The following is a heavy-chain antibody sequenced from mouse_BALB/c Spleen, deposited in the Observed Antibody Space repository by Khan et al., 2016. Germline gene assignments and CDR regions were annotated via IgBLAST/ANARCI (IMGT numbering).Heavy chain of an antibody. V-gene: IGHV4-1*02. CDR3: ARAGYYGYLAY. J-gene: IGHJ3*01. CDR1: GFDFSRYW. Sequence: EVKLLESGGGLVQPGGSLKLSCAASGFDFSRYWMSWVRQAPGKGLEWIGEINPDTRTINYTTSLKDTFIISRYNAKITLYRKISKVRSDDTALYYGARAGYYGYLAYWGHGTLVTVSA. D-gene: IGHD1-2*01. CDR2: INPDTRTI.